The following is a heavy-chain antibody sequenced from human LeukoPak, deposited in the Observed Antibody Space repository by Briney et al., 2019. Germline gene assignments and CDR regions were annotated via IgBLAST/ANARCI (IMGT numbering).Heavy chain of an antibody. Sequence: GGSLRLSCAASGFSVTRNYVSWVRQASGKGLEWVSGITDSGRKTYYADSVKGRFSISRDNSRNTLYLQMSDLRAEDTAVYYCARRYCSGGSCYSGFDYWGQGTLVTVSS. V-gene: IGHV3-53*01. CDR1: GFSVTRNY. CDR2: ITDSGRKT. J-gene: IGHJ4*02. CDR3: ARRYCSGGSCYSGFDY. D-gene: IGHD2-15*01.